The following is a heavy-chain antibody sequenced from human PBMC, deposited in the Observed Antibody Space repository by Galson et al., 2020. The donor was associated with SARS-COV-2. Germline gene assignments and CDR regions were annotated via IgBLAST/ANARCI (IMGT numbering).Heavy chain of an antibody. Sequence: GGSLRLSCAASGFTFSSYGMHWVRQAPGKGLEWVAVIWYDGSNKYYADSEKDRFTISIDNSKNTLYLQMNSRRAEETAVYYGARDGGSVTTGGLDAVDIWGQGTMVTVSS. CDR3: ARDGGSVTTGGLDAVDI. V-gene: IGHV3-33*01. D-gene: IGHD4-17*01. CDR1: GFTFSSYG. CDR2: IWYDGSNK. J-gene: IGHJ3*02.